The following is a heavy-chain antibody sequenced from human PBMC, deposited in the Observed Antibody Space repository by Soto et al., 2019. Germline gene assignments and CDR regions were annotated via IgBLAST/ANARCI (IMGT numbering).Heavy chain of an antibody. CDR1: GYTFTSYG. D-gene: IGHD1-26*01. CDR2: ISAYNGNT. Sequence: QVQLVQSGAEVKKPGASVKVSCKASGYTFTSYGISWVRQAPGQGLEWMGGISAYNGNTNYAQKLQGRGTMTTDTSTSTAYMELRGLRSDDTAVYYCARDKEVGATIGTRYYYGMDVWGQGTTVTVSS. J-gene: IGHJ6*02. V-gene: IGHV1-18*01. CDR3: ARDKEVGATIGTRYYYGMDV.